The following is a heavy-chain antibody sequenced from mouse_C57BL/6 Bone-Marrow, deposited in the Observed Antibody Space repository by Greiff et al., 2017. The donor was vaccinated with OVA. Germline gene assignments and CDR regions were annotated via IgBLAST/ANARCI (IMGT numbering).Heavy chain of an antibody. CDR3: AREGLVTTYDY. J-gene: IGHJ2*01. Sequence: QVQLQQPGAELVMPGASVKLSCKASGYTFTSYWMHWVKQRPGQGLEWIGEIDPSDSYTNYNQKFKGKSTLTVDKSSSTAYMQLSSLTSEDSAVYYCAREGLVTTYDYWGQGTTLTVSS. V-gene: IGHV1-69*01. CDR2: IDPSDSYT. D-gene: IGHD2-2*01. CDR1: GYTFTSYW.